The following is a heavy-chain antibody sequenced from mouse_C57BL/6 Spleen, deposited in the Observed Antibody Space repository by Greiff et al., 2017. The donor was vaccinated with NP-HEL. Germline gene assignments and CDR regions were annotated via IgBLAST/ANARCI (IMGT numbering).Heavy chain of an antibody. CDR3: ARRGIYYYGSSPLWYFDV. J-gene: IGHJ1*03. V-gene: IGHV1-50*01. CDR2: IDPSDSYT. Sequence: VQLQQSGAELVKPGASVKLSCKASGYTFTSYWMQWVKQRPGQGLEWIGEIDPSDSYTNYNQKFKGKATLTVDTSSSTAYMQLSSLTSEDSAVYYCARRGIYYYGSSPLWYFDVWGTGTTVTVSS. D-gene: IGHD1-1*01. CDR1: GYTFTSYW.